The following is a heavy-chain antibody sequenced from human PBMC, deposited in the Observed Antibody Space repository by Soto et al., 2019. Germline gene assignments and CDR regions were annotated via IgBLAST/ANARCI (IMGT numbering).Heavy chain of an antibody. D-gene: IGHD2-2*01. CDR2: ISSSSSTI. Sequence: GGSLRLSCAASGFTFSSYSMNWVRQAPGKGLEWVSYISSSSSTIYYAYSVKGRFTISRDNAKNSLYLQMNSLRDEDTAVYYCARVRQDIVVVGYYYGMDVWGQGTTVTVSS. V-gene: IGHV3-48*02. CDR1: GFTFSSYS. J-gene: IGHJ6*02. CDR3: ARVRQDIVVVGYYYGMDV.